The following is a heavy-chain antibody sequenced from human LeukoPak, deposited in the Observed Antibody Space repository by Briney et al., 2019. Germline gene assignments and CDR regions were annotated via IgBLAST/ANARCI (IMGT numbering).Heavy chain of an antibody. CDR3: ARREAGTALIDY. CDR1: GGSISSGGYS. CDR2: IFYTGST. V-gene: IGHV4-30-2*03. Sequence: SQTLSLTCAVSGGSISSGGYSWSWIRQPPGKGLEWIGGIFYTGSTYYNPSLKSRVTIAVDTSKNHFSLKLSSVTAADTAVYYCARREAGTALIDYWGQGTLVTVSS. J-gene: IGHJ4*02. D-gene: IGHD2-21*02.